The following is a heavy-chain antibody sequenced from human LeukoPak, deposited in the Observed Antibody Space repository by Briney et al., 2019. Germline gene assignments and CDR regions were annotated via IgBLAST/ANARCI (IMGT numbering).Heavy chain of an antibody. CDR2: INPNSGGR. V-gene: IGHV1-2*02. CDR3: ARDYYGGNPDY. Sequence: GASVKVSCKTSGYTFTVYQMNRVRQAPGQGLEWMGWINPNSGGRNYAQKFQGRVTMTSDTSISTVYMELSSLRSDDTAVYYCARDYYGGNPDYWGQGTLVTVSS. CDR1: GYTFTVYQ. J-gene: IGHJ4*02. D-gene: IGHD4-23*01.